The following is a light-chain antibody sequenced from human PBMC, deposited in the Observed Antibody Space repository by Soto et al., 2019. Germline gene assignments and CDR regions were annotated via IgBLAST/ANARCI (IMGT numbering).Light chain of an antibody. CDR3: QQSYSTPLWT. CDR2: AAS. CDR1: QSISSY. V-gene: IGKV1-39*01. Sequence: DIQMTQSPSSLSASVGDRVTITCRASQSISSYLNWYQLKPGKAPKLLIYAASSLQSGVPSRFSGSGSGTDFTLTITSLQPEDFATYYCQQSYSTPLWTFGQGTKVDI. J-gene: IGKJ1*01.